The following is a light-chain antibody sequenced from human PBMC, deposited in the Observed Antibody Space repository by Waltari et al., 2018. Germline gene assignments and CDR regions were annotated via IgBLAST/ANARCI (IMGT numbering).Light chain of an antibody. CDR2: SNN. V-gene: IGLV1-44*01. J-gene: IGLJ2*01. Sequence: QSMLTQPPSASGTPGQRVTISCSGSSSNIGSKTVNWYQHLPGPAPRVLIYSNNQRPSGVPDRFSGSKSGTSASLAISGLQSEDEADYYCSSWDDSVIGPVFGGGTKLTVL. CDR1: SSNIGSKT. CDR3: SSWDDSVIGPV.